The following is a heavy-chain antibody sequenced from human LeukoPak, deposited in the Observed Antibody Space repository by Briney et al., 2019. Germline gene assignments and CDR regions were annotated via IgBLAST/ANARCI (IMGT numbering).Heavy chain of an antibody. V-gene: IGHV1-18*01. CDR3: AREPRVYCSSTSCYTLPLRY. Sequence: ASVKVSCKASGYTFTSYGISWVRQAPGQGLEWMGWISAYNGNTSYAQKLQGRVTMTTDTSTSTAYMELRSLRSDDTAVYYCAREPRVYCSSTSCYTLPLRYWGQGTLVTVSS. CDR1: GYTFTSYG. CDR2: ISAYNGNT. J-gene: IGHJ4*02. D-gene: IGHD2-2*02.